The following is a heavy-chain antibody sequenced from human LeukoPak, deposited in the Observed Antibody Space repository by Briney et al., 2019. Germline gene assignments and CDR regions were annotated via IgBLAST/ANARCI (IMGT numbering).Heavy chain of an antibody. V-gene: IGHV1-69*04. Sequence: SVKVSCKASGGTFSSYAISWVRQAPGQGLEWMGRIIPIFGIANYAQKFQGRVTITADKSTSTAYMELSSLRSEDTAVYCCARPINYYDSSGEGVYAFDIWGQGTMVTVSS. D-gene: IGHD3-22*01. CDR2: IIPIFGIA. CDR1: GGTFSSYA. J-gene: IGHJ3*02. CDR3: ARPINYYDSSGEGVYAFDI.